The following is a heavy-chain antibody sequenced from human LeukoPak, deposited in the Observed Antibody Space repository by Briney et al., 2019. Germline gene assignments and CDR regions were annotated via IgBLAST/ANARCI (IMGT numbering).Heavy chain of an antibody. CDR2: IRYDGSNK. V-gene: IGHV3-30*02. D-gene: IGHD1-26*01. CDR3: AKEDVGKYDY. Sequence: GGSLRLSCAASGFIFSSYEMNWVRQAPGKGLEWVTFIRYDGSNKYYADSVKGRFTISRDNSKNTLYLQINSLRSEDTAVYYCAKEDVGKYDYWGQGTLVTVSS. J-gene: IGHJ4*02. CDR1: GFIFSSYE.